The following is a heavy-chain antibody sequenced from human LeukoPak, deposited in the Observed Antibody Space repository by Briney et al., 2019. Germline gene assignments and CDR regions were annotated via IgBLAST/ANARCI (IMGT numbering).Heavy chain of an antibody. J-gene: IGHJ6*03. Sequence: GRSLRLSCAGSGFPFSDFSVHWVRQAPGKGLEWVGRIKSKTDGGTTDYAAPVKGRFTISRDDSKNTLYLQMNSLKTEDTAVYYCTTDDIVVVISPVGYYYMDVWGKGTTVTVSS. CDR1: GFPFSDFS. CDR3: TTDDIVVVISPVGYYYMDV. V-gene: IGHV3-15*01. D-gene: IGHD2-21*01. CDR2: IKSKTDGGTT.